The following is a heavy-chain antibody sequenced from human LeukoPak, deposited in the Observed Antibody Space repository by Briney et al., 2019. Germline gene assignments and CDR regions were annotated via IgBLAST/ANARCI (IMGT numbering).Heavy chain of an antibody. D-gene: IGHD4-17*01. CDR2: IRSKANSYAT. CDR1: GFTFSGSA. CDR3: TRDYGVLFDY. J-gene: IGHJ4*02. V-gene: IGHV3-73*01. Sequence: GGSLTLSCAASGFTFSGSAIHWVRQASGKGLEWVGRIRSKANSYATSSAASVKGRFTISRDDSKNTAYLQMSSLKTEGTAVYYCTRDYGVLFDYWGQGTLVTVSS.